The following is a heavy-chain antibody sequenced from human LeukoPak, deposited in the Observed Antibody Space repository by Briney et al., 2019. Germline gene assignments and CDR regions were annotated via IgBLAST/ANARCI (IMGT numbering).Heavy chain of an antibody. CDR1: GYTFTSYY. CDR3: ARDTVAGTSSVVY. J-gene: IGHJ4*02. V-gene: IGHV1-46*01. Sequence: ASVKVSCKASGYTFTSYYMHWVRQAPGQGLEWMGIINPSGGSTSYAQKFQGRVTMTRDMSTSTVYMELRSLRSDDTAVYYCARDTVAGTSSVVYWGQGTLVTVSS. CDR2: INPSGGST. D-gene: IGHD6-19*01.